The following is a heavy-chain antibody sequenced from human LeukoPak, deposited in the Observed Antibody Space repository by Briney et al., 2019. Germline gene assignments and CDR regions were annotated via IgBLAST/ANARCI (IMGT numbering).Heavy chain of an antibody. CDR1: GFTFSRNG. CDR3: AELGITMIGGV. J-gene: IGHJ6*04. CDR2: ISGSGGNT. V-gene: IGHV3-23*01. D-gene: IGHD3-10*02. Sequence: PGGSLRLSCAASGFTFSRNGMTWVRQAPGKGLEWVSAISGSGGNTYYADSVKGRFTISRDNAKNSLYLQMNSLRAEDTAVYYCAELGITMIGGVWGKGTTVTISS.